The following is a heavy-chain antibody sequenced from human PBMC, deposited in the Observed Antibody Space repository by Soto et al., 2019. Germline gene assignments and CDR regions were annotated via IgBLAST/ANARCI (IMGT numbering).Heavy chain of an antibody. J-gene: IGHJ3*02. CDR3: ARDDYGDYGDAFDI. Sequence: EVQLVESGGGRVNPGGSRRPSGAASGLTFGSNSRNWVRQAPGKGLEWVSSICSISSYIYYADSVKGRFTISRDNAKNSLYLQMNSLRAEDTAVYYCARDDYGDYGDAFDIWGQGTMVTVSS. CDR1: GLTFGSNS. D-gene: IGHD4-17*01. CDR2: ICSISSYI. V-gene: IGHV3-21*01.